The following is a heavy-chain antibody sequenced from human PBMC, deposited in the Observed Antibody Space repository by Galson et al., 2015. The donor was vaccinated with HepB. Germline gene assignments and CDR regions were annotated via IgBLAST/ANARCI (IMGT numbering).Heavy chain of an antibody. CDR1: GGSISSSSYY. J-gene: IGHJ5*02. CDR2: IYHSGST. CDR3: ARHVYIVRKTSVFDP. Sequence: ETLSLTCTVSGGSISSSSYYWGWIRQPPGKGLEWIGSIYHSGSTYYNPSLKSRVTISVDTSKNQFSPKLSSVTAADTAVYYCARHVYIVRKTSVFDPWGQGTLVTVSS. D-gene: IGHD2-15*01. V-gene: IGHV4-39*01.